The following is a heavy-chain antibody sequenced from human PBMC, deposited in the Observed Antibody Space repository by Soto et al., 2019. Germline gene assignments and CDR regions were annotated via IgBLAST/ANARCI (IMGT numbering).Heavy chain of an antibody. Sequence: QVQLVESGGGVVQPGRSLRLSCAASGFTFSSYGMHWVRQAPGKGLEWVAVISYDGSNKYYADSVKGRFTISRDNSKNTLYLQMNSLRAEDTAVYYCVKGGWDIVLMVYAQRDYFDYRGQGTLVTVSS. J-gene: IGHJ4*02. V-gene: IGHV3-30*03. CDR3: VKGGWDIVLMVYAQRDYFDY. D-gene: IGHD2-8*01. CDR1: GFTFSSYG. CDR2: ISYDGSNK.